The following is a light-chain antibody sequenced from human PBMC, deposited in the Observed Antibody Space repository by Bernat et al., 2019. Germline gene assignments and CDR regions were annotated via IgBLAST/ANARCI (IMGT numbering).Light chain of an antibody. CDR1: SSDIGGYNF. CDR2: DVS. V-gene: IGLV2-14*03. J-gene: IGLJ1*01. Sequence: QSALTQPASVSGSPGQSITISCTGTSSDIGGYNFVSWYQQHPGKAPKLMISDVSHRPSGVSNRCSASKSGNTASLTISGLQAEDEADYYCCSYTSWSSHYVVGTWTKVTVL. CDR3: CSYTSWSSHYV.